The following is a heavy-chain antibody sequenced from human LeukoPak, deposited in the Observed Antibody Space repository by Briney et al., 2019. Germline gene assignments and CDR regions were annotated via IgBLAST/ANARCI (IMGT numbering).Heavy chain of an antibody. CDR2: IYYSGST. J-gene: IGHJ6*02. D-gene: IGHD3-22*01. CDR3: ARDRLYYYDSSGYYNRGFYYYYYGMDV. Sequence: SETLSLTCTVSGGSISSYYWSWIRQPPGKGLEWIGYIYYSGSTNYNPSLKSRVTISVDTSKNQFSLKLSSVTAADTAVYYCARDRLYYYDSSGYYNRGFYYYYYGMDVWGQGTTVTVSS. CDR1: GGSISSYY. V-gene: IGHV4-59*01.